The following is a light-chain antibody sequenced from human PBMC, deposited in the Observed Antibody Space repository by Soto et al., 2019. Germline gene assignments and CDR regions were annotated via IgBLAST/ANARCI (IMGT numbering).Light chain of an antibody. Sequence: EIVMTQSPRTLSLSPPGRDRLXRRTSQSVSNNYLAWYQQKPGQAPRLLIYGASNRATGIPDRFSGSGSGTDFTLTISGLQSEDSAVYFCQQYNNWPFSFGQGTRLENK. V-gene: IGKV3D-15*01. CDR3: QQYNNWPFS. CDR1: QSVSNN. J-gene: IGKJ5*01. CDR2: GAS.